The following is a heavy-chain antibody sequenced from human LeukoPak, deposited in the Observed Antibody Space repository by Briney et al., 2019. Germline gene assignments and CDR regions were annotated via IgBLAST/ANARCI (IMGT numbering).Heavy chain of an antibody. CDR3: ARARAAHSSGYYEILSDAFDI. D-gene: IGHD3-22*01. CDR1: GFTFSSYS. J-gene: IGHJ3*02. Sequence: GGSLRLSCAASGFTFSSYSMNWVRQAPGKGLEWVSSISSSSSYIYYADSVKGRFTISRDNAKNSLYLQMNSLRAEDTAVYYCARARAAHSSGYYEILSDAFDIWGQGTMVTVSS. V-gene: IGHV3-21*01. CDR2: ISSSSSYI.